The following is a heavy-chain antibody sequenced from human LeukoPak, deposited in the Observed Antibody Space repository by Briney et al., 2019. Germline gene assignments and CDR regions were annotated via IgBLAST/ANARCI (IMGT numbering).Heavy chain of an antibody. CDR3: ARDRRGYGDYVDAFDI. Sequence: NASETLSLTCSVSGDSITSNNYYWAWIRQPPGKGLEWIGSIYHSGNSYYNPSLHSRVTISVDTSKNQFSLRLSSVTAADTAVYYCARDRRGYGDYVDAFDIWGQGTMVTVSS. CDR2: IYHSGNS. J-gene: IGHJ3*02. D-gene: IGHD4-17*01. CDR1: GDSITSNNYY. V-gene: IGHV4-39*07.